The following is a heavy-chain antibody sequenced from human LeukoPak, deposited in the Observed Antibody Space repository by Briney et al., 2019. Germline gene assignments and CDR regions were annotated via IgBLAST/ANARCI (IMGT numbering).Heavy chain of an antibody. V-gene: IGHV5-51*01. D-gene: IGHD2-2*01. CDR2: IYPGDSDT. CDR3: ASYAVGY. J-gene: IGHJ4*02. Sequence: GESLMFSRKCSGYTFAISWIWWGRQMPGKGLEWMGIIYPGDSDTRYSPSFQGQVTISADKSISTAYLQWSSLKASDTAMYYCASYAVGYGGQGTLVTVSS. CDR1: GYTFAISW.